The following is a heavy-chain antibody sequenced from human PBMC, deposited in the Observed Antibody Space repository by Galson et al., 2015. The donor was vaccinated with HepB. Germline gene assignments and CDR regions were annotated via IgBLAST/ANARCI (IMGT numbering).Heavy chain of an antibody. CDR1: GFILKDYA. D-gene: IGHD2-2*02. J-gene: IGHJ4*02. CDR3: AKGRGWYTGFDS. V-gene: IGHV3-23*01. CDR2: IGGDTYGK. Sequence: SLRLSCAGSGFILKDYALTWVRQAPGKGLQWVSGIGGDTYGKYYTDSVKGRFTISRDNSNNRLYLQMTNMRADDTATYYCAKGRGWYTGFDSWGQGALVTVSS.